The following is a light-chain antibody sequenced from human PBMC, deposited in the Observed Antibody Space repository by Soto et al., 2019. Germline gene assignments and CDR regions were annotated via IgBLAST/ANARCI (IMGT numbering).Light chain of an antibody. V-gene: IGLV2-8*01. CDR2: EVS. J-gene: IGLJ1*01. CDR3: SSDAGSIYV. Sequence: QSALTQPPSASGSPGQSVTISCTGTSIDVGGYNYVSWYQQHPGKAPKLMIYEVSKRPSGVPDRFSGSKSGNTASLTVSGLQADDEADYYCSSDAGSIYVFGAGTKVTVL. CDR1: SIDVGGYNY.